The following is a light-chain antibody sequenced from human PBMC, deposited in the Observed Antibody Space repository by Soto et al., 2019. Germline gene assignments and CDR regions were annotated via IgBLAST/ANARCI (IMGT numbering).Light chain of an antibody. CDR2: AVN. Sequence: QSALTQPRSVSGSPGQSVTISCTGTSSDVGDYNYVSWYQQHPGKAPKLLIYAVNMRPSGVPDRFSGSKSGNTASLTIAGLQADDDADYSCCSYAGSYTWVFGGGTKLTVL. CDR3: CSYAGSYTWV. V-gene: IGLV2-11*01. CDR1: SSDVGDYNY. J-gene: IGLJ3*02.